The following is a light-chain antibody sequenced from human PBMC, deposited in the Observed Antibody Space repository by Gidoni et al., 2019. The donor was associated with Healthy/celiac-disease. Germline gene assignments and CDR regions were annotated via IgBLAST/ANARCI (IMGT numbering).Light chain of an antibody. V-gene: IGLV1-51*01. CDR3: GTWDSSLSDVV. J-gene: IGLJ2*01. CDR1: SSHIGHNY. Sequence: QAVLTQPPSVSAAPGQKVTISCSRSSSHIGHNYVSWYQQLPGTAPKLLIYDNNKRPSGIPDRFSGSKSGTSATLGITGLQTGDEADYYCGTWDSSLSDVVFGGGTKLTVL. CDR2: DNN.